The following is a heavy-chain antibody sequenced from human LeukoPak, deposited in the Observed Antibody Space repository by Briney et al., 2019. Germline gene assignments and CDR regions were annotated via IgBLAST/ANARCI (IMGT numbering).Heavy chain of an antibody. Sequence: GGSLRLSCAASGFTFSSYAMSWVRQAPGKGLEGVSAISGSGGSTYYADSVKGRFTISRDNSKNTLYLQMNSLRAEDTAVYYCAKDPVRVPAAIASYYYMDVWGKGTTVTVSS. CDR3: AKDPVRVPAAIASYYYMDV. V-gene: IGHV3-23*01. D-gene: IGHD2-2*01. CDR2: ISGSGGST. J-gene: IGHJ6*03. CDR1: GFTFSSYA.